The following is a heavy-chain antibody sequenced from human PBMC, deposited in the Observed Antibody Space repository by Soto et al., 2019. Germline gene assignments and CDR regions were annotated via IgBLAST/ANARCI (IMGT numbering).Heavy chain of an antibody. V-gene: IGHV4-39*01. Sequence: QLQLQESGPGLVKPSETLSLTCTVSGGSISSSSYYWGWIRQPPGKGLEWIGSIYYSGSTYYNPSLKSRVTISVDTSKNQFSLKLSSVTAADTAVYYCARHGDTAMVTVLFDYWGQGTLVTVSS. CDR3: ARHGDTAMVTVLFDY. J-gene: IGHJ4*02. CDR1: GGSISSSSYY. D-gene: IGHD5-18*01. CDR2: IYYSGST.